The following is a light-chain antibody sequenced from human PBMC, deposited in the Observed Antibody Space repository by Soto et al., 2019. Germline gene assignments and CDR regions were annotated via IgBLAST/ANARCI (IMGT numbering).Light chain of an antibody. CDR3: CSYAGITTFYV. V-gene: IGLV2-23*01. J-gene: IGLJ1*01. Sequence: QSVLTQFASVSGSPGQSITISCTRISSDAGNYNRVSWYRQNPGKAPKLMIYDDHKRPSGISDRFSGSKSGDTASLTISGLQAEDEADYYCCSYAGITTFYVFGSGTKLTVL. CDR1: SSDAGNYNR. CDR2: DDH.